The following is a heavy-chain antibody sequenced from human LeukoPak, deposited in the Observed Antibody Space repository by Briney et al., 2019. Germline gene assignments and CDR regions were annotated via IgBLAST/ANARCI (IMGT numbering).Heavy chain of an antibody. J-gene: IGHJ4*02. CDR2: IYYSGST. Sequence: SETLSLTCTVSGGSISSSSYYWGWLRQPPGKGLEWIGSIYYSGSTYYNPSLKSRVTISVDTSKNQFSLKLSSVTAADTAVYYCAQRAAVAGREVDYWGQGTLVTVSS. V-gene: IGHV4-39*07. D-gene: IGHD6-19*01. CDR3: AQRAAVAGREVDY. CDR1: GGSISSSSYY.